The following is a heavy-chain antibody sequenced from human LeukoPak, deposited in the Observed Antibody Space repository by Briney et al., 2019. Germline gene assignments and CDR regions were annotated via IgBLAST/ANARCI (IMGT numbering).Heavy chain of an antibody. CDR1: GFTFSNAW. V-gene: IGHV3-15*01. CDR2: IKSKTDGGTT. Sequence: GGSLRLSRAASGFTFSNAWMSWVRQAPGKGPEWVGRIKSKTDGGTTDYAAPVKGRFTISRDDSKNTLYLQMNSLKTEDTAVYYCTTGIAAAGTTDYWGQGTLVTVSS. J-gene: IGHJ4*02. D-gene: IGHD6-13*01. CDR3: TTGIAAAGTTDY.